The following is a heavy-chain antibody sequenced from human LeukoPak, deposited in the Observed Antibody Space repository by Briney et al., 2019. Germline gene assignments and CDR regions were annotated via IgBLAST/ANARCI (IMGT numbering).Heavy chain of an antibody. CDR1: GGSISSYY. J-gene: IGHJ5*02. D-gene: IGHD2-15*01. CDR2: IYYGGST. V-gene: IGHV4-59*08. Sequence: PSETLSLTCTVSGGSISSYYWSWIRQPPGKGLEWIGYIYYGGSTNYNPSLKSRVTISVDTSMNQFSLKLSFVTTADTAVYYCARALAYCSGGSCTRGYNWFDPWGQGTLVTVPS. CDR3: ARALAYCSGGSCTRGYNWFDP.